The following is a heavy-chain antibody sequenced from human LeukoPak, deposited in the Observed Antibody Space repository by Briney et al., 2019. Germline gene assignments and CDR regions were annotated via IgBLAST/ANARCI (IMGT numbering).Heavy chain of an antibody. D-gene: IGHD3-10*01. CDR3: ARRSMVQHMDV. CDR2: IDTNTGNP. CDR1: GYTFTNHA. Sequence: AASVKVSCEASGYTFTNHAINWVRQAPGQGLEYMGWIDTNTGNPSYAQAFTGRIVFSLDTSVSTAYLEIRSLKAEDSAVYFCARRSMVQHMDVWGKGTTVIVSS. J-gene: IGHJ6*03. V-gene: IGHV7-4-1*02.